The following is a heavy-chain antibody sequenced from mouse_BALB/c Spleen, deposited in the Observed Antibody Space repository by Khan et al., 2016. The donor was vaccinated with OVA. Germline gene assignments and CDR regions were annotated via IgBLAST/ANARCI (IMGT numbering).Heavy chain of an antibody. D-gene: IGHD2-4*01. Sequence: QVQLKESGPGLVAPSQSLSITCTVSGFSLTSYGVHWVRQPPGQGLEWLGVIWAGGSTNYNSALMSRLSTSKDNSTSPVFLKMNSLQTDDTAIYYCARDRGYDFEYFDNWGQGTSLTVSS. J-gene: IGHJ2*02. CDR3: ARDRGYDFEYFDN. CDR1: GFSLTSYG. V-gene: IGHV2-9*02. CDR2: IWAGGST.